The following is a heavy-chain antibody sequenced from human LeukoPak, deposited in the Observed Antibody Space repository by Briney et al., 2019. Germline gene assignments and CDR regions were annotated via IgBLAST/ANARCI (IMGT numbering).Heavy chain of an antibody. V-gene: IGHV3-21*01. J-gene: IGHJ4*02. CDR2: ISNSSRYI. CDR1: GFTFGDYA. D-gene: IGHD1-26*01. CDR3: ARDGLVATTGDFDY. Sequence: GGSLRLSCSTSGFTFGDYAMSWVRQAPGKGLEWVSCISNSSRYIYYADSVKGRFTISRDNAKNSLFLQMNSLRAEDTAVYFCARDGLVATTGDFDYWGLGTLVTVSS.